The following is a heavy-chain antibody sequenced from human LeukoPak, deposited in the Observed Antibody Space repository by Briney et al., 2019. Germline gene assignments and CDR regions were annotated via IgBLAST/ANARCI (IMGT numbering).Heavy chain of an antibody. J-gene: IGHJ4*02. V-gene: IGHV1-18*04. Sequence: ASVTVSCKASGYTFTSYGISWVRQGPGEGMEWMGWRSAYNGNTNYAQKLQGRVTMTTDTSTSTAYMELRSLRSDATAVYYCARALLWFGEYYFDYWGQGTLVTVSS. CDR2: RSAYNGNT. D-gene: IGHD3-10*01. CDR3: ARALLWFGEYYFDY. CDR1: GYTFTSYG.